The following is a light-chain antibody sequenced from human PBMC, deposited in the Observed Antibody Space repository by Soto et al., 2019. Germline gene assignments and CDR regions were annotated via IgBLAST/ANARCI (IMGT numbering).Light chain of an antibody. J-gene: IGKJ5*01. CDR1: QGISSY. V-gene: IGKV1-9*01. CDR3: QQLNTLPFT. Sequence: DIQLTQSPSFLSASVGDRITITFRASQGISSYLAWFQQRPGKAPKLLIHAASTLESGVPSRFSGSGSGTEFTLTISGLLPEDFATYHCQQLNTLPFTFGQGTRLEI. CDR2: AAS.